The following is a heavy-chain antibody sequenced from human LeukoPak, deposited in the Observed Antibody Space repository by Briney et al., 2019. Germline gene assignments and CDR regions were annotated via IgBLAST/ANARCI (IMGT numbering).Heavy chain of an antibody. J-gene: IGHJ4*02. V-gene: IGHV3-7*03. CDR2: IKQDGSEK. Sequence: GGSLRLSCAASGFTFSSYAMSWVRQAPGKGLEWVANIKQDGSEKYYVDSVRGRFTVSRDNAENSLYLQMSSLRAEDTAVYYCARLTQLARGRYWGQGTLVTVSS. CDR3: ARLTQLARGRY. CDR1: GFTFSSYA. D-gene: IGHD6-6*01.